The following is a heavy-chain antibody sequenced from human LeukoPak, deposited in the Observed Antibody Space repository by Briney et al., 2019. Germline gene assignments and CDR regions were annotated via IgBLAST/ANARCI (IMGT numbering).Heavy chain of an antibody. CDR3: ARALTYYDFWSGYYGPYYFDY. CDR1: GGSISSHY. V-gene: IGHV4-59*11. CDR2: IYYSGST. D-gene: IGHD3-3*01. Sequence: SETLSLTCTVSGGSISSHYWSWIRQPPGQGLEWIGYIYYSGSTNYNPSLKSRVTISVDTSKNQFSLKLSSVTAADMAVYYCARALTYYDFWSGYYGPYYFDYWGQGTLVTVSS. J-gene: IGHJ4*02.